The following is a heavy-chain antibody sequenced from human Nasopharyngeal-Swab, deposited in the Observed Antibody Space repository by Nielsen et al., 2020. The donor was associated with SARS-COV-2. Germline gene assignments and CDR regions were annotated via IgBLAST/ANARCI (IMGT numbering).Heavy chain of an antibody. CDR3: ARDIRDYDYVWGSYPNSYFDY. D-gene: IGHD3-16*02. J-gene: IGHJ4*02. Sequence: GGSLRLSCAASGFTFSSYWMSWVRQAQSQGLDWVAVISYDGSNKYYADSVKGRFTISRDNAKNSLYLQMNSLRSEDTAVYYCARDIRDYDYVWGSYPNSYFDYWGQGTPVTVSS. CDR2: ISYDGSNK. V-gene: IGHV3-30-3*01. CDR1: GFTFSSYW.